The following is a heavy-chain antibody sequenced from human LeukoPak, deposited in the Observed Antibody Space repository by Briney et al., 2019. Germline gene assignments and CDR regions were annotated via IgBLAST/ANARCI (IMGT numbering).Heavy chain of an antibody. Sequence: GGSLRLSCAASGFTFSGSAMHWVRQASGKGLEWLGRIRSKANSYATAYAASVKGRFTISRDDSKNTAYLQMNSLRAEDTALYYCARGINWVDYWGQGILVTVSS. CDR1: GFTFSGSA. CDR3: ARGINWVDY. V-gene: IGHV3-73*01. CDR2: IRSKANSYAT. D-gene: IGHD7-27*01. J-gene: IGHJ4*02.